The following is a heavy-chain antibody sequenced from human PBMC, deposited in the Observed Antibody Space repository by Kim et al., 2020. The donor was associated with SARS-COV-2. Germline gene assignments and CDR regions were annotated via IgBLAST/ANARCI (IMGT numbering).Heavy chain of an antibody. V-gene: IGHV4-59*01. CDR2: AYYNGNT. CDR3: AGGSDYPPPYTAFAI. J-gene: IGHJ3*02. D-gene: IGHD6-25*01. CDR1: GGSISNYY. Sequence: SETLSLTCTVSGGSISNYYWSWIRQPPGKGLGWIGHAYYNGNTKYNPSLNSRAIILVDTSKNQFSLHLTSLTAVDTAVNYCAGGSDYPPPYTAFAIWG.